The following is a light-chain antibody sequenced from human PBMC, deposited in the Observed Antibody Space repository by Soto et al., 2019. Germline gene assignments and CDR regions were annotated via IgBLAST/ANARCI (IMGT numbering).Light chain of an antibody. CDR3: CAYAGSYIFV. Sequence: QSALTQPRSVSGSPGQSVTISCTGASSNVGGYSHVSWYQQHPGKAPKLMIYDVNNWPAGVPDPFPGSKSGNTASLTISGLQAEDEADYYCCAYAGSYIFVFGTGTKVTVL. CDR2: DVN. V-gene: IGLV2-11*01. CDR1: SSNVGGYSH. J-gene: IGLJ1*01.